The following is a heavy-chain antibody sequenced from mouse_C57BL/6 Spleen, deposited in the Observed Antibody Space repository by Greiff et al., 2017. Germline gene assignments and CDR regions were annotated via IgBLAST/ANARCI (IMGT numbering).Heavy chain of an antibody. D-gene: IGHD1-1*01. V-gene: IGHV1-52*01. CDR1: GYTFTSYW. CDR2: IDPSDSET. CDR3: ARWGTTVVANDYFDY. Sequence: QVQLQQPGAELVRPGSSVKLSCKASGYTFTSYWMHWVKQRPIQGLEWIGNIDPSDSETHYNQKFKDKATLTVDKSSSTAYMQLSSLTSEDSAVYYCARWGTTVVANDYFDYWGKGTTLTVSS. J-gene: IGHJ2*01.